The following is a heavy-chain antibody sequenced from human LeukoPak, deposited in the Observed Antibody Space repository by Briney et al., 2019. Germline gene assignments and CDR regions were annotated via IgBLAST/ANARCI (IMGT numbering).Heavy chain of an antibody. J-gene: IGHJ4*02. Sequence: GRSLRLSCAPSGFNFDDYGMHWVRHAPGKGLEWVSGISWNSGSIGYADSVKGRFTISRDNAKNSLYLQMNSLRAEDTALYYCAKGDSSGYYTSVHYWGQGTLVTVSS. CDR3: AKGDSSGYYTSVHY. D-gene: IGHD3-22*01. CDR2: ISWNSGSI. V-gene: IGHV3-9*01. CDR1: GFNFDDYG.